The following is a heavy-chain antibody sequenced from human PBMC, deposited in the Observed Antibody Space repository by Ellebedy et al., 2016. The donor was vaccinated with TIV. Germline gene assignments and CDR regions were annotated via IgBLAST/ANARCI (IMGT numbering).Heavy chain of an antibody. CDR3: ARRYSGSSYHYFDY. Sequence: MPSETLSLTCTVSGGSISSNYWDRIRQPPGKGLEWIGYIYNIVITNYNPSLKSRVTMSVDTSKRQLSLKLRSVTAADTAVYYCARRYSGSSYHYFDYWGQGTLVIVSS. J-gene: IGHJ4*02. D-gene: IGHD1-26*01. CDR1: GGSISSNY. CDR2: IYNIVIT. V-gene: IGHV4-59*08.